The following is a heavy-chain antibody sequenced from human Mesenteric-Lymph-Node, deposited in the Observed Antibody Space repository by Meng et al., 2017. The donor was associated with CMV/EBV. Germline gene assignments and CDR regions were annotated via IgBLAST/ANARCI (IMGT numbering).Heavy chain of an antibody. V-gene: IGHV4-59*01. CDR2: MYHSGKT. Sequence: SETLSLTCTVSGGSMSGSYWSWIRQSPGEGLEWIAQMYHSGKTEYNPSLKSRVTISVDTSKNQFSLRLRSVTPADTAVFYCAKGRTGSGNYLDYWGQGTLVTVSS. J-gene: IGHJ4*02. CDR3: AKGRTGSGNYLDY. D-gene: IGHD3-10*01. CDR1: GGSMSGSY.